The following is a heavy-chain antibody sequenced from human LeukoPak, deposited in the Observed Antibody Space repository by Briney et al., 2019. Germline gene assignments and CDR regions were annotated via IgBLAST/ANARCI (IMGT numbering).Heavy chain of an antibody. D-gene: IGHD3-22*01. CDR1: GFTFSSYA. CDR3: ARHGNYYDSSGSSHYYFDY. J-gene: IGHJ4*02. CDR2: IRRDGSEK. V-gene: IGHV3-7*03. Sequence: GGSLRLSCAASGFTFSSYAMTWVRQAPGKGLEWVANIRRDGSEKNFVNSVKGRFSISRDNAKNSLYLQMDSLGADDTAIYYCARHGNYYDSSGSSHYYFDYWGQGTLVTVSS.